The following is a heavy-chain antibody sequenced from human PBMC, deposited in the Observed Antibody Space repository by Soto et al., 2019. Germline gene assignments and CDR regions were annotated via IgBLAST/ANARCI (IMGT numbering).Heavy chain of an antibody. D-gene: IGHD2-2*01. CDR1: GFTVSSNY. CDR2: IYSGGTT. V-gene: IGHV3-66*01. Sequence: EVQLVESGGGLVQPGGSLRLSCAASGFTVSSNYMSWVRQAPGKGLEWLSIIYSGGTTYYADSVKGRFIISRDNSKNTVYLQMNSLGVEDTAVYYCAGGYCGSSSSCYVAWLDPWGQGTLVTVSS. J-gene: IGHJ5*02. CDR3: AGGYCGSSSSCYVAWLDP.